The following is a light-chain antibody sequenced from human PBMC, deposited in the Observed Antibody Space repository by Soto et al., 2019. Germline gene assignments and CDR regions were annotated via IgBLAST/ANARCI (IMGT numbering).Light chain of an antibody. Sequence: EIVLTQSPATLSLSPGERATLSCRASQSLSGTLAWFQHKPGQPPRLLIYGACNSATGITARFSASGSGTDFTLTISSLEPEDFAVYYCQLSTLWPRTFGQGTNVEIK. CDR2: GAC. V-gene: IGKV3-11*01. J-gene: IGKJ1*01. CDR3: QLSTLWPRT. CDR1: QSLSGT.